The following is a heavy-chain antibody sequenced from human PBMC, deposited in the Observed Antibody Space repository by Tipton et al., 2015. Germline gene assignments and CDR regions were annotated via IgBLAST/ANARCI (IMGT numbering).Heavy chain of an antibody. CDR3: ARDRGSTRSSVDY. CDR1: GYSFSRYG. CDR2: ISPYNGNT. V-gene: IGHV1-18*01. Sequence: QLVQSGAEVKKPGASVKVSCKTSGYSFSRYGISWVRQAPGQGLEWMGWISPYNGNTNYAQKLQGRVSMTRDTSTSTAYMELRSLRSDDTAVYYCARDRGSTRSSVDYWGQGTLVAVSS. D-gene: IGHD1-26*01. J-gene: IGHJ4*02.